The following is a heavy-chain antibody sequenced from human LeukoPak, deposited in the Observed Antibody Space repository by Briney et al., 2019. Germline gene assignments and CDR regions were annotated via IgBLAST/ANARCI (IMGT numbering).Heavy chain of an antibody. J-gene: IGHJ1*01. V-gene: IGHV1-69*04. CDR2: IIPILGIA. Sequence: SVKVSCKASGGTFSSYAISWVRQAPGQGLEWMGRIIPILGIANYAQKFQGRVTITADKSTGTAYMELSSLRSEDTAVYYCARSYSSSWYLADAEYFQHWGQGTLVTVSS. CDR1: GGTFSSYA. D-gene: IGHD6-13*01. CDR3: ARSYSSSWYLADAEYFQH.